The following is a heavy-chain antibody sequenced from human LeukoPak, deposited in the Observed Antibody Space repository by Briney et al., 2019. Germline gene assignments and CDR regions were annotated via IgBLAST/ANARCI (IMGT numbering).Heavy chain of an antibody. V-gene: IGHV3-48*04. CDR3: AELGITMIGGV. J-gene: IGHJ6*04. CDR1: GFTFTNHG. Sequence: GGSLRLSCAASGFTFTNHGMNWVRQAPGKGLEGVSYISSSGSTIYYADSVKGRFTISRDNAKNSLYLQMNSLRAEDTAVYYCAELGITMIGGVWGKGTTVTISS. CDR2: ISSSGSTI. D-gene: IGHD3-10*02.